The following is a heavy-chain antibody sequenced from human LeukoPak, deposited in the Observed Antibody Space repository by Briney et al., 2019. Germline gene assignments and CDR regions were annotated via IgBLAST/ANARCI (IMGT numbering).Heavy chain of an antibody. CDR2: IYYSGST. V-gene: IGHV4-59*01. Sequence: SETLSLTCTVSGGSISSYYWSWIRQPPGKGLEWIGYIYYSGSTNYNPSLKSRVTISVDTSKNQISLKLSSVTAADTAVYYCARYSSSYLNYGMDVWGQGTTVTVSS. CDR3: ARYSSSYLNYGMDV. J-gene: IGHJ6*02. CDR1: GGSISSYY. D-gene: IGHD6-6*01.